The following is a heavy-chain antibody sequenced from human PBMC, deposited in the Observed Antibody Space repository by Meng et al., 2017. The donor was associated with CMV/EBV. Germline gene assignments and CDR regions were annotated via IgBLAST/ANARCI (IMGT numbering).Heavy chain of an antibody. Sequence: SETLSLTCAVYGGSFSGYYWSWIRQPPGKGLEWIGEINHSGSTNYNPSLKSRVTISVDTSKNQFSLKLSSVTAADTAVYYCARGYCSSTSFPNYFDYWGQGTLVTVSS. CDR1: GGSFSGYY. CDR3: ARGYCSSTSFPNYFDY. CDR2: INHSGST. J-gene: IGHJ4*02. D-gene: IGHD2-2*01. V-gene: IGHV4-34*01.